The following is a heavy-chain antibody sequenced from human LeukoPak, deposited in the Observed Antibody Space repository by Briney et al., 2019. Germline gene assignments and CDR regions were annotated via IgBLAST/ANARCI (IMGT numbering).Heavy chain of an antibody. Sequence: ASVKVSCKASGYTFTSYGISWVRQAPGQGLEWMGWISAYNGNTNYAQKLQGRVTMTTDTSTSTAYMELRSLRSDDTAVYYCARRVVRGVIITNYGMDVWGQGTTVTVSS. D-gene: IGHD3-10*01. V-gene: IGHV1-18*01. CDR3: ARRVVRGVIITNYGMDV. CDR1: GYTFTSYG. CDR2: ISAYNGNT. J-gene: IGHJ6*02.